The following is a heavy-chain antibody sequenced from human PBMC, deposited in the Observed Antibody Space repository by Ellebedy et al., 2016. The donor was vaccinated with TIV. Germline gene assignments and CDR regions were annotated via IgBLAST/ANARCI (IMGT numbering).Heavy chain of an antibody. V-gene: IGHV5-51*01. CDR2: IYPGDSDT. D-gene: IGHD1-7*01. J-gene: IGHJ4*02. CDR3: VRHVTGITYPYQPDY. CDR1: GYNFNNFW. Sequence: GESLKISCKASGYNFNNFWIAWVRQMPGKGLEWMGIIYPGDSDTKYSPSFQGQVTISADRSIGTSYLHWYFLKASDTATYYCVRHVTGITYPYQPDYWGQGTLVSVSS.